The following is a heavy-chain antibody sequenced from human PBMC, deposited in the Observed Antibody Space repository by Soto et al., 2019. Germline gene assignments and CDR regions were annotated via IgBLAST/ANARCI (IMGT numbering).Heavy chain of an antibody. Sequence: PGESLKISCKGSGYSFTNYWIGWVRQTPGKGLEWTGNIHPADSDTRYSPSFQGQVTISADKSISTAYLQWSGLKASDTAIYYCVRLVTGYPNWFDPWGQGALVTVSS. CDR3: VRLVTGYPNWFDP. V-gene: IGHV5-51*01. CDR1: GYSFTNYW. CDR2: IHPADSDT. J-gene: IGHJ5*02. D-gene: IGHD3-9*01.